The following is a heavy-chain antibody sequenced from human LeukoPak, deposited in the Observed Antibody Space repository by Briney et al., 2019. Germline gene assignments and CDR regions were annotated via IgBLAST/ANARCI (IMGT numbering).Heavy chain of an antibody. CDR1: GGSIRSFY. Sequence: SETLSLTCTVSGGSIRSFYWSWIRQPAGKGLEWIGRIYTSGSTNLNPSLNSRITMSVDTSMNQLSLKLNSVTAADTAEYYCACSAQYSYYYYMDVWGKGTTVTVSS. J-gene: IGHJ6*03. D-gene: IGHD6-25*01. V-gene: IGHV4-4*07. CDR3: ACSAQYSYYYYMDV. CDR2: IYTSGST.